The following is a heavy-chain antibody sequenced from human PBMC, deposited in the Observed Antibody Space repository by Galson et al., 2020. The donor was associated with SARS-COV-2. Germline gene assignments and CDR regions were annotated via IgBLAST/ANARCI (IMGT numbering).Heavy chain of an antibody. CDR2: ISYDGSDK. CDR1: GFTFSSYG. CDR3: ATWADSSSPLPFDY. Sequence: TGGSLRLSCAASGFTFSSYGMHWVRQAPGKGLEWVAVISYDGSDKYYADSVKGRFTISRDDSKNTLYLQMNSLRTEDTAVYYCATWADSSSPLPFDYWGQGTLVTVSS. J-gene: IGHJ4*02. D-gene: IGHD6-6*01. V-gene: IGHV3-30*03.